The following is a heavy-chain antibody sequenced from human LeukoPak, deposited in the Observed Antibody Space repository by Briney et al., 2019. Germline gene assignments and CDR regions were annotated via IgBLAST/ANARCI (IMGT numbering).Heavy chain of an antibody. Sequence: PGGSLRLSCAASGFTFSSNWMSWVRQAPGKGLEWVASIKQDGSEKYYVDSVKGRFTISRDNAKNTLYLQMNSLRAEDTALYYCAKDKWQLLGTDAFDIWGLGTMVTVSS. CDR3: AKDKWQLLGTDAFDI. V-gene: IGHV3-7*03. CDR1: GFTFSSNW. J-gene: IGHJ3*02. CDR2: IKQDGSEK. D-gene: IGHD1-26*01.